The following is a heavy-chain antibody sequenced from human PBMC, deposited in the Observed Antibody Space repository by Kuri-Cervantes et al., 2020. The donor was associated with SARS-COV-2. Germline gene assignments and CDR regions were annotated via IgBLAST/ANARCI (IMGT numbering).Heavy chain of an antibody. CDR1: GYSISSGYY. Sequence: GSLRLTCPVSGYSISSGYYWGWIRQPPGKGLEWIGSIYHSGSTYYNPSLKSRVTISVDTSKNQFSLKLSSVTAADTAVYYCARDLLDYGGKGHFDYWGRGTLVTVSS. J-gene: IGHJ4*02. D-gene: IGHD4-23*01. V-gene: IGHV4-38-2*02. CDR2: IYHSGST. CDR3: ARDLLDYGGKGHFDY.